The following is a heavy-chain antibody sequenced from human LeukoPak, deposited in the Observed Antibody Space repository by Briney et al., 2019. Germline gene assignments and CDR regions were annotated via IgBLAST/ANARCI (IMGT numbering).Heavy chain of an antibody. V-gene: IGHV4-59*01. J-gene: IGHJ3*02. CDR2: IYYSGST. CDR3: ARDIRGYYYGSGSDSDAFDI. D-gene: IGHD3-10*01. Sequence: PSETLSLTCTVAGGSISSYYWSWIRQPPGKGREGIGYIYYSGSTNYNPSLKSRVTISVDTSKSQFSLKLSSVTAADTAVYYCARDIRGYYYGSGSDSDAFDIWGQGTMVTVSS. CDR1: GGSISSYY.